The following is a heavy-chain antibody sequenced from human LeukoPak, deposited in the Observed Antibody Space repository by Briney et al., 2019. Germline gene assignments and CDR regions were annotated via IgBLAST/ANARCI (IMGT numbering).Heavy chain of an antibody. Sequence: ASVRVSCKASGYTFTGYYMHWVRQAPGQGLEWMGWINCNSAGTKYPQKFQGRVSMTRDTSISTAYLELSRLRSDDTAVYYCARDLTIVGGVSDPRIRGHWGQGTLVTVSS. CDR2: INCNSAGT. CDR1: GYTFTGYY. V-gene: IGHV1-2*02. D-gene: IGHD3-3*01. CDR3: ARDLTIVGGVSDPRIRGH. J-gene: IGHJ4*02.